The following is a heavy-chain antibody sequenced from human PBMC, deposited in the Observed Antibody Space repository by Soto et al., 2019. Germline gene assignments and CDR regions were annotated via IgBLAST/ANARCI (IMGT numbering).Heavy chain of an antibody. CDR1: GFPFSDYY. CDR3: ARNYDILTGYHNFDY. J-gene: IGHJ4*02. V-gene: IGHV3-11*04. Sequence: PGGSPRPSCTASGFPFSDYYMVLIRPAPGEGLEWVSYISSSGSTIYYADSVKGRFTISRDNAKNSLYLQMNSLRAEDTAVYYCARNYDILTGYHNFDYWGQGTLVTVSS. CDR2: ISSSGSTI. D-gene: IGHD3-9*01.